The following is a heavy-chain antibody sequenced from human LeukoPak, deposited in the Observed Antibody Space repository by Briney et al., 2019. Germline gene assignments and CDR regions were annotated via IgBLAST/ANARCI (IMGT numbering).Heavy chain of an antibody. J-gene: IGHJ4*02. CDR2: ISGSGAST. Sequence: GSLRLSCAASGFTFSSYVMSWVRQAPGEGLEWVSAISGSGASTYYAASVKGRFTISRDNSKNTLYLQMNSLRAEDTALYYCAKDRGSSWYYFDYWGQGTLVTVSS. CDR1: GFTFSSYV. CDR3: AKDRGSSWYYFDY. V-gene: IGHV3-23*01. D-gene: IGHD6-13*01.